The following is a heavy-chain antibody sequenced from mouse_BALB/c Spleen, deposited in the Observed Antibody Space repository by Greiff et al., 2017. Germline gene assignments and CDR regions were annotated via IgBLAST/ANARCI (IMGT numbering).Heavy chain of an antibody. Sequence: QVQLKQSGAELVRPGASVTLSCKASGYTFTDYEMHWVKQTPVHGLEWIGAIDPETGGTAYNQKFKGKATLTADKSSSTAYMELRSLTSEDSAVYYCTRGDGYWFADWGQGTLVTVSA. D-gene: IGHD2-3*01. CDR3: TRGDGYWFAD. CDR2: IDPETGGT. CDR1: GYTFTDYE. J-gene: IGHJ3*01. V-gene: IGHV1-15*01.